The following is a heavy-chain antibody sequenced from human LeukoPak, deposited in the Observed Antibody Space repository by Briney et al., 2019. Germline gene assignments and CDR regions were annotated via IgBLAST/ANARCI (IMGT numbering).Heavy chain of an antibody. CDR2: INSDGSST. CDR1: GFTFSSYW. Sequence: GGSLRFSCAASGFTFSSYWMHWVRQAPGKGLVWVSRINSDGSSTSYADSVKGRFTISRDNSKNTLYLQMNSLRAEDTAVYYCAKDLYGSSWTPFDYWGQGTLVTVSS. V-gene: IGHV3-74*01. D-gene: IGHD6-13*01. J-gene: IGHJ4*02. CDR3: AKDLYGSSWTPFDY.